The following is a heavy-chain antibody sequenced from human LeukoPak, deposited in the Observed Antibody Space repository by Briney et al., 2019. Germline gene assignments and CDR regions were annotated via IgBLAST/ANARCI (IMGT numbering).Heavy chain of an antibody. CDR2: TIHTGRT. Sequence: SETLSLTCAVYGGAFSGYFWSWIRQPPGKGLEWIGETIHTGRTNYNPSLKSRVTLSVDTSKNQHSLNLNSVTAADTAVYYCARGVDGHFDYWGQGTLVTVSS. J-gene: IGHJ4*02. D-gene: IGHD3/OR15-3a*01. V-gene: IGHV4-34*01. CDR1: GGAFSGYF. CDR3: ARGVDGHFDY.